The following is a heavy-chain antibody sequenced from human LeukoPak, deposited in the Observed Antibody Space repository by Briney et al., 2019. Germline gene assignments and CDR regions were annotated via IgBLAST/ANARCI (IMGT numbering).Heavy chain of an antibody. D-gene: IGHD6-13*01. V-gene: IGHV3-11*04. J-gene: IGHJ4*02. CDR3: ASDSPYSSSWAY. CDR2: ISSSGSTI. Sequence: GGSLRLSCAASGFTFSDYYMSWIRQAPGKGLEWVSYISSSGSTIYYADSVKGRFTISRDNAKNSLYLQMNSLRAEDTAVYYCASDSPYSSSWAYCGQGTLVTVSS. CDR1: GFTFSDYY.